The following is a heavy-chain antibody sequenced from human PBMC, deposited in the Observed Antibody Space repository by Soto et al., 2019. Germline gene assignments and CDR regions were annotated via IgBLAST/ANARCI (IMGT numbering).Heavy chain of an antibody. CDR3: SRSQLPAAMSVYYYYYMDV. D-gene: IGHD2-2*01. CDR2: MNPDSGQT. CDR1: GYTFTSYD. J-gene: IGHJ6*03. V-gene: IGHV1-8*01. Sequence: ASVKVSCKASGYTFTSYDINWVRQATGQGPEWMGWMNPDSGQTGYARKFRDRISMTRNTSMTTAYMELTSLRSDDTAVYYCSRSQLPAAMSVYYYYYMDVWGKGTTVTVSS.